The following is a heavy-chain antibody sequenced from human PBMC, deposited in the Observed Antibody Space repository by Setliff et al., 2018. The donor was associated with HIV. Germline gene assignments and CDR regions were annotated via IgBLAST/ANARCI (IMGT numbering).Heavy chain of an antibody. D-gene: IGHD5-18*01. CDR1: GFTFSSYT. V-gene: IGHV3-21*01. CDR3: ASIELAAMVPVDY. J-gene: IGHJ4*02. Sequence: GGSLRLSCAASGFTFSSYTMNWVRQAPGKGLEWVSSISSSSYYIYYADSVKGRFAISRDNAKNSLFLQMNSLRAEDTAVYYCASIELAAMVPVDYWGQGTLVTAPQ. CDR2: ISSSSYYI.